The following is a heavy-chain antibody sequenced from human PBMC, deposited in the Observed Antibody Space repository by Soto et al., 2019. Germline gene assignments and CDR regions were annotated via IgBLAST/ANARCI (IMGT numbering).Heavy chain of an antibody. J-gene: IGHJ5*02. D-gene: IGHD3-22*01. CDR2: INSDGSST. Sequence: GGSLRLSCAASGFTFSSYWMHWVCQAPGKGLVWVSRINSDGSSTSYADSVKGRFTISRDNAKNTLYLQMNSLRAEDTAVYYCAREEYYYDSSGYPYNWFDPWGQGTLVTVSS. V-gene: IGHV3-74*01. CDR1: GFTFSSYW. CDR3: AREEYYYDSSGYPYNWFDP.